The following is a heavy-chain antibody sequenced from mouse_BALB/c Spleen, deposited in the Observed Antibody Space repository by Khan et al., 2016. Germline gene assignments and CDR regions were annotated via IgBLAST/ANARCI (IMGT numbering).Heavy chain of an antibody. V-gene: IGHV6-6*01. D-gene: IGHD2-14*01. CDR3: RTSTFSYSAMDY. Sequence: EVQLEESGGGLVQPGGSMKLSCAASGFTFSDAWMDWVRQSPVKGLEWVAEIRSKANNHATYYAESVKGRFTISRDDSKSSVYLQMNSLRAEATGIESCRTSTFSYSAMDYWGQGTSVTVSS. J-gene: IGHJ4*01. CDR1: GFTFSDAW. CDR2: IRSKANNHAT.